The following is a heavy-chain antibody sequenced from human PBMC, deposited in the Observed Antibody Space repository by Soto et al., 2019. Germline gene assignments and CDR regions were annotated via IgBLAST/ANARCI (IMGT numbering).Heavy chain of an antibody. CDR2: ISAYNGNT. V-gene: IGHV1-18*01. CDR3: ARDTQWLVLACFDY. Sequence: QVQLVQSGAEVKKPGASVKVSCKASGYTFTSYGISGVRQAPGQGLEWMGWISAYNGNTNSAQKLQGRVTMTTDTSTSTAYMELRSMRSDDTAVYDCARDTQWLVLACFDYWGQGTLVTVSS. J-gene: IGHJ4*02. CDR1: GYTFTSYG. D-gene: IGHD6-19*01.